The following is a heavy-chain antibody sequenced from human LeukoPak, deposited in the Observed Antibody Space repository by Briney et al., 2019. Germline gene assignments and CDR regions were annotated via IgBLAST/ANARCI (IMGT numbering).Heavy chain of an antibody. CDR2: ISGSAGST. D-gene: IGHD2-2*01. J-gene: IGHJ4*02. CDR3: AKDRVAMIGYYFDF. CDR1: GFTFSSYA. V-gene: IGHV3-23*01. Sequence: GGSLRLPCAGSGFTFSSYAMSWVRQAPGKGLEWVSAISGSAGSTYYADSVKGRFTISRDNSKNTLYLQMNSLRAEDTAVYYCAKDRVAMIGYYFDFWGQGTLVTVSS.